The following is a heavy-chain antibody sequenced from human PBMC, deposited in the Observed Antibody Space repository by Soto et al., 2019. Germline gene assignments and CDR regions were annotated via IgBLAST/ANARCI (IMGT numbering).Heavy chain of an antibody. J-gene: IGHJ4*02. D-gene: IGHD6-13*01. V-gene: IGHV4-59*01. CDR1: GGSISSYY. CDR2: IYYSGST. CDR3: ARSPVTGIAAAIYFDY. Sequence: TSETLSLTCTVSGGSISSYYWSWIRQPPGKGLEWIGYIYYSGSTNYNPSLKSRVTISVDTSKNQFSLKLSSVTAADTAVYYCARSPVTGIAAAIYFDYWGQGTLVTVSS.